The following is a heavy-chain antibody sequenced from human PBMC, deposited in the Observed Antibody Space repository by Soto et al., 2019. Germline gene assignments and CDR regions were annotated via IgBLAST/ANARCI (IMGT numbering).Heavy chain of an antibody. CDR3: ARVRTTSLPYYYYYYGMDV. J-gene: IGHJ6*02. CDR1: GFTFSSYW. CDR2: IKQDGSEK. Sequence: GGSLRLSCAASGFTFSSYWMSWVRQAPGKGLEWVANIKQDGSEKYYVDSVKGRFTISRDNAKNSLYLQMNSLRAEDTAVYYCARVRTTSLPYYYYYYGMDVWGQGTTVTVSS. V-gene: IGHV3-7*05. D-gene: IGHD1-7*01.